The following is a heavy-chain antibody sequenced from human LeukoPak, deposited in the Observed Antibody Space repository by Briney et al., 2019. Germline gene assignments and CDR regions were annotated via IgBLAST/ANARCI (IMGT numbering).Heavy chain of an antibody. Sequence: QSGGSLRLSCAASGFTFSSYWMHWVRQAPGKGLVWVSRINSDGSSTSYADSVKGRFTISRDNAKNTLYLQMNSLRAEDTAVYYCAKDPAQSPHQCFDYWGRGTLVTVSS. CDR2: INSDGSST. CDR1: GFTFSSYW. CDR3: AKDPAQSPHQCFDY. J-gene: IGHJ4*02. D-gene: IGHD2-15*01. V-gene: IGHV3-74*01.